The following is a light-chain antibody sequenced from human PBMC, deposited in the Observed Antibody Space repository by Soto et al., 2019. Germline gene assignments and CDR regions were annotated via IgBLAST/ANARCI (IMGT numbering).Light chain of an antibody. CDR2: KAS. CDR1: HTISSW. Sequence: DIQMTQSPSTLSASVGDRVTITCRASHTISSWLAWYQQKPGKAPKLLIYKASTLKSGVPSSFSGSVSVTEKSTPTISLLQADDATSYCRQLYSYHSETFGQGTKVDIK. CDR3: QLYSYHSET. V-gene: IGKV1-5*03. J-gene: IGKJ1*01.